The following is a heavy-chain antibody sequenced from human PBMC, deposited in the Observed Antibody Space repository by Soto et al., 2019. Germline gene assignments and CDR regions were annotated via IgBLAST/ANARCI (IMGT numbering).Heavy chain of an antibody. CDR1: GYTFTGYY. CDR3: ARGRDTRFQTTNHELNWFDP. CDR2: INPNSGGT. V-gene: IGHV1-2*04. D-gene: IGHD4-4*01. J-gene: IGHJ5*02. Sequence: GASVKVSCKASGYTFTGYYMHWVRQAPGQGLEWMGWINPNSGGTNYAQKFQGWVTMTRDTSISTAYMELSRLRSDDTAVYYCARGRDTRFQTTNHELNWFDPWGQGTLVTVSS.